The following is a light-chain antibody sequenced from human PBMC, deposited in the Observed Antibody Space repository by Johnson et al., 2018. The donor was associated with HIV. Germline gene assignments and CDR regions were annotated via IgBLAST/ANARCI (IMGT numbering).Light chain of an antibody. CDR1: SSNIGTNT. CDR2: RDN. Sequence: QSVLTQPPSASGTPGQWVTISCSGRSSNIGTNTLNWYQQLPGAAPRLLIYRDNQRPSGVPDRFSGSRSGTSASLAISGLQPEDEADYYCATWDDSMSGQVVGTGTEGTVL. V-gene: IGLV1-44*01. CDR3: ATWDDSMSGQV. J-gene: IGLJ1*01.